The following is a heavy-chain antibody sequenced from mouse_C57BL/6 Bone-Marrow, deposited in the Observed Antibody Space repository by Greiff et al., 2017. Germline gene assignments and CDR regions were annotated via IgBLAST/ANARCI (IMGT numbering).Heavy chain of an antibody. CDR3: ASFYYYGSSYDD. CDR2: IYPRSGNT. J-gene: IGHJ2*01. V-gene: IGHV1-81*01. CDR1: GYTFTSYG. Sequence: VQLQQSGAELARPGASVKLSCKASGYTFTSYGISWVKQRTGQGLEWIGEIYPRSGNTYYNEKFKGKATLTADKSSSTAYMELRSLTSEDSAVYFCASFYYYGSSYDDWGQGTTLTVSS. D-gene: IGHD1-1*01.